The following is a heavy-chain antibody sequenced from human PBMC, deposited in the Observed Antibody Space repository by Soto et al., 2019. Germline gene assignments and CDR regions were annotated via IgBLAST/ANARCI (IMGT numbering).Heavy chain of an antibody. CDR3: ARRPHCSGGICYYGLDN. D-gene: IGHD2-15*01. CDR2: MNPDSGHA. CDR1: GYTFTNSD. V-gene: IGHV1-8*01. J-gene: IGHJ4*02. Sequence: QVQLVQSGAEVKKPGASVKVSCKASGYTFTNSDINWVRQAPGQGLEGMGWMNPDSGHAAYAQKFKGRVTLTTSTSTSTVYMEMRSLGSEDTAVYYCARRPHCSGGICYYGLDNWGQGTLVTFSS.